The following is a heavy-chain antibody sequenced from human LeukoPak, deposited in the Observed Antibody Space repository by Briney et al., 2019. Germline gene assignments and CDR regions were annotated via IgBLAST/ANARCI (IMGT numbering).Heavy chain of an antibody. CDR2: ISSSSSTI. D-gene: IGHD2-15*01. J-gene: IGHJ4*02. CDR1: GFTFSSYS. Sequence: SGGSLRLSCAASGFTFSSYSMNWVRQAPGKGLEWVSYISSSSSTIYYADSVKGRFTISRDHAKNSLYLQMNSLRAEDTAVYYCAREEGYCSGGSCYPFDYWGQGTLVTVSS. CDR3: AREEGYCSGGSCYPFDY. V-gene: IGHV3-48*04.